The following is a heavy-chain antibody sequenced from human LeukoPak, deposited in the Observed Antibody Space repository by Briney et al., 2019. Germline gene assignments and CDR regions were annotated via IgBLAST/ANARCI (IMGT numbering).Heavy chain of an antibody. D-gene: IGHD6-19*01. Sequence: PSETLSLTCSVSGASFSSYYWSWIRQPPGKGLEWIGSIYYSGSTNYNPSLKSRVTISVDTSKNQFSLKLSSVTAADTAVYYCASAVSQWPSWFDPWGQGTLVTVSS. J-gene: IGHJ5*02. CDR1: GASFSSYY. CDR2: IYYSGST. V-gene: IGHV4-59*01. CDR3: ASAVSQWPSWFDP.